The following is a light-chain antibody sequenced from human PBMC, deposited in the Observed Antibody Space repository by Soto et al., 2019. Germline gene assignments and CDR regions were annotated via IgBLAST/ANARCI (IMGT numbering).Light chain of an antibody. J-gene: IGKJ1*01. CDR3: MQATYWPQT. Sequence: DVVVTQSPLSLPVTLGQSASISCRSSQSPLFSDGKTYLTWFKQRPGQPPRRLIYHVSKRDSGVPDRFSGSGSGTDFTLEISRVEAEDVGVYYCMQATYWPQTFGQGTKVEIE. V-gene: IGKV2-30*01. CDR1: QSPLFSDGKTY. CDR2: HVS.